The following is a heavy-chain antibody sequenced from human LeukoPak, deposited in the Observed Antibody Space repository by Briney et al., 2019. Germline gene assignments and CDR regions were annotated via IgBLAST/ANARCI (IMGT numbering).Heavy chain of an antibody. CDR2: ISWDGGRT. Sequence: PGGSLRLSCEASGFTFDDYAMHWVRQAPGKGLEWVSLISWDGGRTYYVDSVKARFTISRDNSKNPLYLQMNSLRAEDTALYYCAKDKFDGSGNYYFDYWGQGTLVTVSS. D-gene: IGHD3-10*01. J-gene: IGHJ4*02. CDR1: GFTFDDYA. CDR3: AKDKFDGSGNYYFDY. V-gene: IGHV3-43D*03.